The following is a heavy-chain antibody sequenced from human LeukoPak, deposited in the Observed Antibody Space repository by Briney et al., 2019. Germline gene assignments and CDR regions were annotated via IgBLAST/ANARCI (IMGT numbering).Heavy chain of an antibody. D-gene: IGHD3-9*01. J-gene: IGHJ4*02. CDR3: ARHGGYDILTGYCDY. CDR2: IYPGDSDT. CDR1: GYSFTSYW. V-gene: IGHV5-51*01. Sequence: GESLKISCKGSGYSFTSYWIGWVRQMPGKGLEWMGIIYPGDSDTRYSPSFQGQVPISADKSISTAYLQWSSLKASDTAMYYCARHGGYDILTGYCDYWGQGTLVTVSS.